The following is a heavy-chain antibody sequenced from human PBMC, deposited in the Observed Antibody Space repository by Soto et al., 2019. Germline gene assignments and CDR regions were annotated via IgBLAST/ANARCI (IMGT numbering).Heavy chain of an antibody. CDR1: GYSFSNHF. CDR3: ARRSTVVRGVTEEAFDI. V-gene: IGHV5-51*03. J-gene: IGHJ3*02. D-gene: IGHD3-10*01. CDR2: IYPGDSET. Sequence: EVQLVQSGAEVKKPGESLKISCEGFGYSFSNHFIGWVRQMPGRDLEWMGIIYPGDSETRYSPSFQGQVTISVDKSVSIAYLQWSTLKASDTAMYYCARRSTVVRGVTEEAFDIWGQGTMVTVSP.